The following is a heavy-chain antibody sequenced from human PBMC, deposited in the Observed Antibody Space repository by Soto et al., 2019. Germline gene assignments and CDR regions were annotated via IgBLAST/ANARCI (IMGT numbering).Heavy chain of an antibody. CDR1: GYPISSASY. J-gene: IGHJ4*01. Sequence: SQTLSLTCTVCGYPISSASYSVSIRQPPGKGPEWIASIYQGGTTFYNPSLKSRITISVETSNNQFSLKLTSVTAADTAVYYCARVHVMLVAGSTFDYWGHGTLVTVYS. D-gene: IGHD6-19*01. V-gene: IGHV4-38-2*02. CDR2: IYQGGTT. CDR3: ARVHVMLVAGSTFDY.